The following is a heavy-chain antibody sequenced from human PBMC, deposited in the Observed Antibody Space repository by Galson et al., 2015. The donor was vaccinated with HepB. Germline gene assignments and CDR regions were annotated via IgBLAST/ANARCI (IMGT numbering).Heavy chain of an antibody. CDR3: ARSRGYCTSTSCYSGAFDI. J-gene: IGHJ3*02. D-gene: IGHD2-2*01. CDR2: IDWDDDK. CDR1: GFSLDSRGLC. Sequence: LVKPTQTLTLTCSFSGFSLDSRGLCVSWIRQPPGKALEWLARIDWDDDKYYSTSLKTRLTISRDTSKNQVVLTMTNMDPVDTATYYCARSRGYCTSTSCYSGAFDIWGQGTVVTVSS. V-gene: IGHV2-70*11.